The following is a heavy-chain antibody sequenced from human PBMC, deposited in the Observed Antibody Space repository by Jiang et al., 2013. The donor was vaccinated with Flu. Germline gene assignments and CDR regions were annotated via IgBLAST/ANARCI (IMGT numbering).Heavy chain of an antibody. V-gene: IGHV4-34*01. CDR2: INHSGST. CDR1: GGSFSGYY. CDR3: ARRGGYSSDVNYRAFDI. J-gene: IGHJ3*02. Sequence: LLKPSETLSLTCAVYGGSFSGYYWSWIRQPPGKGLEWIGEINHSGSTNYNPSLKSRVTISVDTSKNQFSLKLSSVTAADTAVYYCARRGGYSSDVNYRAFDIWGQGTMV. D-gene: IGHD6-25*01.